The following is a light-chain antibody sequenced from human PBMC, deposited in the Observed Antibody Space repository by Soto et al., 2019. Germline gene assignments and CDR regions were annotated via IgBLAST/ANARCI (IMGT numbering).Light chain of an antibody. CDR1: SSDVGAYTS. V-gene: IGLV2-8*01. J-gene: IGLJ2*01. CDR3: SSYAGSKNLL. Sequence: QSALTQPPSASGSPGQSVTISCTGTSSDVGAYTSVSWYQQHPGKGPKLLLYGVSKRPSGVPDRFSGSMSGNTASLTVSGLQAEDEADYFCSSYAGSKNLLFGGGTKLTVL. CDR2: GVS.